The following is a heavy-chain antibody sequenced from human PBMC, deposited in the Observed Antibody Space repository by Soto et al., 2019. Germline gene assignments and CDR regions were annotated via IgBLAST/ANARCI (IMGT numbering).Heavy chain of an antibody. D-gene: IGHD2-15*01. V-gene: IGHV4-31*03. J-gene: IGHJ5*02. CDR1: GGSISSGGYY. CDR2: IYYSGST. CDR3: ARDVGVKCSGGSCYSGNWFDP. Sequence: SSETLSLTCTVSGGSISSGGYYWSWIRQHPGKGLEWFGYIYYSGSTYYNPSLKSRVTISVDTSKNQFSLKLSSVTAADTAVYYCARDVGVKCSGGSCYSGNWFDPWGQGTLVTVSS.